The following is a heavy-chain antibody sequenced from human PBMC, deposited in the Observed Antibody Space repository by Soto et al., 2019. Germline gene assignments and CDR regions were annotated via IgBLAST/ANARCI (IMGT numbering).Heavy chain of an antibody. V-gene: IGHV3-30-3*01. D-gene: IGHD3-10*01. CDR1: GFTFSSYA. CDR3: ARGGAAMVRGVIHH. Sequence: QVQLVESGGGVVQPGRSLRLSCAASGFTFSSYAMHWVRQAPGKGLEWVAVISYDGSNKYYADSVKGRFTISRDNSKNTLYRQMNSLRAEDTAVYYCARGGAAMVRGVIHHWGQGTLVTVSS. CDR2: ISYDGSNK. J-gene: IGHJ1*01.